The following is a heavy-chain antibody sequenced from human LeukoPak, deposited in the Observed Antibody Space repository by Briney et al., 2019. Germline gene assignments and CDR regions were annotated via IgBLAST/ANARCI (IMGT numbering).Heavy chain of an antibody. Sequence: GGSLRLSCAASGFTFSSYWMSWVRQAPGKGLEWVANIKQDGSEKYYVDSVKGRFTISGDNAKNSLYLQMNSLRAEDTAVYYCARDIYGSGRYYGMDVWGQGTTVTVSS. CDR3: ARDIYGSGRYYGMDV. D-gene: IGHD3-10*01. J-gene: IGHJ6*02. V-gene: IGHV3-7*01. CDR1: GFTFSSYW. CDR2: IKQDGSEK.